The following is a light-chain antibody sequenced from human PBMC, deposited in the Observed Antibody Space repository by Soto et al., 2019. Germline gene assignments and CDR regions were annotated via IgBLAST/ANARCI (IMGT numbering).Light chain of an antibody. V-gene: IGLV1-51*01. CDR2: DND. CDR3: GTWDSSLSVVI. CDR1: SSNIGNNY. J-gene: IGLJ2*01. Sequence: QAVVTQPPSVSAAPGQKVTISCSGSSSNIGNNYVSWYQQLPGTAPKLLIYDNDKRPSGIPDRFSGSRSGTSGTLGITGLQTGDEAYYYCGTWDSSLSVVIFGGGTKVTVL.